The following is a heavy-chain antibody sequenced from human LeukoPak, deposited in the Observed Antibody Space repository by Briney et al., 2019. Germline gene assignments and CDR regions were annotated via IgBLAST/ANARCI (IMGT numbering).Heavy chain of an antibody. CDR1: GGSISSYY. D-gene: IGHD6-13*01. J-gene: IGHJ6*03. CDR2: INHSGST. V-gene: IGHV4-34*01. Sequence: PSETLSLTCTVSGGSISSYYWSWIRQPPGKGLEWIGEINHSGSTDYNPSLKSRVTISVDTSKNQFSLKLSSVTAADTAVYYCASSSRRRLYSYYYMDVWGKGTSVTISS. CDR3: ASSSRRRLYSYYYMDV.